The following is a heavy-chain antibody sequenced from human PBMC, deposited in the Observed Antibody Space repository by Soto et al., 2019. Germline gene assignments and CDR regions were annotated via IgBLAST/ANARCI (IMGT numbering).Heavy chain of an antibody. CDR1: GYTFTSYA. CDR3: ARDPPLDCSSTSCYYPRSAND. J-gene: IGHJ4*02. V-gene: IGHV1-3*01. CDR2: INAGNGNT. D-gene: IGHD2-2*01. Sequence: QVQLVQSGAEVKKPGASVKVSCKASGYTFTSYAMHWVRQAPGQRLEWMGWINAGNGNTKYSQKFQGRVTITRDTSASTAYMELSSLRSEDTAVYYCARDPPLDCSSTSCYYPRSANDWGQGTLVTVSS.